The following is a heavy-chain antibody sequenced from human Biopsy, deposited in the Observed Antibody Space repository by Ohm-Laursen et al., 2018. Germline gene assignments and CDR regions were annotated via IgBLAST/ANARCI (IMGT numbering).Heavy chain of an antibody. CDR2: ISGSGGST. CDR3: VKGGYCTSISCYKDVDY. Sequence: SLRLSCAASGFTFNNYAMNWVRQAPGKGLEWVSSISGSGGSTYYADSVKGRFTISRDNSKSTLYLQMNSLRADDTAVYYCVKGGYCTSISCYKDVDYWGQGTLVAVSS. V-gene: IGHV3-23*01. CDR1: GFTFNNYA. J-gene: IGHJ4*02. D-gene: IGHD2-2*02.